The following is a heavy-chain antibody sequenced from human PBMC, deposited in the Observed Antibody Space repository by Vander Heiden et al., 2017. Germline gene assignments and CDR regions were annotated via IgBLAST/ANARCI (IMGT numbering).Heavy chain of an antibody. CDR3: ARDHSTMVRESARAFDI. D-gene: IGHD3-10*01. CDR2: IYYSGST. V-gene: IGHV4-31*03. J-gene: IGHJ3*02. Sequence: QAQLQESGPGLVKPSQTLSLTCTVSGGSISSGGYYWSWIRQHPGKGLEWIGYIYYSGSTYYNPSLKRRFTISVDTSKNQFSLNMSSVTAADTAVYYCARDHSTMVRESARAFDIWGQGPLVTV. CDR1: GGSISSGGYY.